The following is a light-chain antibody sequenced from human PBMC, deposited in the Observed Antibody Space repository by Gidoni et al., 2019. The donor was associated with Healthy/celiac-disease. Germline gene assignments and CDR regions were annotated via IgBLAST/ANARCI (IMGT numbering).Light chain of an antibody. Sequence: DIVMTQSPLSLAVTPGEPASISCRSSQSFLHSNGYNYLDWYLQKPGQSPLLLIYLGSSRASGVPDRFSGSGSGTDFTLKISRVEAEDVGVYYCMQALQTQWTFGQGTKVEIK. CDR2: LGS. CDR1: QSFLHSNGYNY. J-gene: IGKJ1*01. V-gene: IGKV2-28*01. CDR3: MQALQTQWT.